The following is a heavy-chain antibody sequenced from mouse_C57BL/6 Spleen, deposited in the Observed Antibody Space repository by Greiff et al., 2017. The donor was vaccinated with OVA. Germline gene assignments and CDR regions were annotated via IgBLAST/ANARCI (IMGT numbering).Heavy chain of an antibody. V-gene: IGHV3-5*01. CDR2: IYYSGTI. J-gene: IGHJ1*03. Sequence: EVQLQESGPGLVKPSQTVFLTCTVTGISITTGNYRWSWIRQFPGNKLEWIGYIYYSGTITYNPSLTSRTTITRDTPKNQFFLEMNSLTAEDTATYYCARERYYYGSRYWYFDVWGTGTTVTVSS. CDR1: GISITTGNYR. D-gene: IGHD1-1*01. CDR3: ARERYYYGSRYWYFDV.